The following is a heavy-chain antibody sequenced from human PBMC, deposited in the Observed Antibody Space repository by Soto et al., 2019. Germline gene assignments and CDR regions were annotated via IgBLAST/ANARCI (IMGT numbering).Heavy chain of an antibody. J-gene: IGHJ5*02. V-gene: IGHV3-30*18. CDR2: ISYDGSNK. D-gene: IGHD2-2*02. CDR3: AKDLTKDIVVVPAAIGGTYNWFDP. Sequence: GGSLRLSCAASGFTFSSYGMHWVRQAPGKGLEWVAVISYDGSNKYYADSVKGRFTISRDNSKNTLYLQMNSLRAEDTAVYYCAKDLTKDIVVVPAAIGGTYNWFDPWGQGTLVTVSS. CDR1: GFTFSSYG.